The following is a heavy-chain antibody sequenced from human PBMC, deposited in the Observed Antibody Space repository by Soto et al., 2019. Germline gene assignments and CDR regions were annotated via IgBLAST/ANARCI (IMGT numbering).Heavy chain of an antibody. Sequence: PSETLSLTCTVSGGSISSYYWSWIRQPPGKGLEYIGYIYYSGSTNYNPSLKSRVTISVDTPKDQFSLKLSSVTAADTAVYYCARDLGSAAFDIWGQGTMVTVSS. V-gene: IGHV4-59*01. D-gene: IGHD1-26*01. CDR1: GGSISSYY. CDR3: ARDLGSAAFDI. CDR2: IYYSGST. J-gene: IGHJ3*02.